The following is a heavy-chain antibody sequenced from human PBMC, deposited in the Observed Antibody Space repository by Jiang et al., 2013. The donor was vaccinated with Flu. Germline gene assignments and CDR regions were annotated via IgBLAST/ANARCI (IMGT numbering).Heavy chain of an antibody. CDR1: GYIFNHYY. CDR3: ARAYTNLPNYFDY. V-gene: IGHV1-2*04. CDR2: INPNNGGT. Sequence: ESGAEVKKPGASVKVSCKASGYIFNHYYIHWVRQAPGQGLEWMGWINPNNGGTNYAQNFQGWVTMTRDTSINTAYMELNTLASDDTAIYYCARAYTNLPNYFDYWGQGTLVTVSS. D-gene: IGHD2-2*02. J-gene: IGHJ4*02.